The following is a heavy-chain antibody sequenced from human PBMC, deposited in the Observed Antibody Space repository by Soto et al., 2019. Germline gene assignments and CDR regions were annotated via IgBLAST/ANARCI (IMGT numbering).Heavy chain of an antibody. CDR1: GFTLSSYA. V-gene: IGHV3-23*01. CDR3: AKAGFNGDYYYYGMDV. D-gene: IGHD4-17*01. Sequence: EVQLLESGGGLVQPGGSLRLSCAASGFTLSSYAMSWVRQAPGKGLEWVSAISGSGGSTYYADSVKGRFTISRDNSKNTLYLQMNSLRAEDTAVYYCAKAGFNGDYYYYGMDVWGQGTTVTVSS. CDR2: ISGSGGST. J-gene: IGHJ6*02.